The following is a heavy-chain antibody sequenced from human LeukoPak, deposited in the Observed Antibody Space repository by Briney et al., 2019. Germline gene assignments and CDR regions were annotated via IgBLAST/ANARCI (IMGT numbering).Heavy chain of an antibody. Sequence: ASVKVSCKASGYTFTGYYMHWVRQAPGQELEWMGRINPNSGGANYAQKFQGRVTMTGATSISTAYVELSRLRSDDTAVYYCARDFCGGDCYSRSTYMDVWGKGTTVTVSS. J-gene: IGHJ6*04. D-gene: IGHD2-21*02. CDR1: GYTFTGYY. V-gene: IGHV1-2*06. CDR3: ARDFCGGDCYSRSTYMDV. CDR2: INPNSGGA.